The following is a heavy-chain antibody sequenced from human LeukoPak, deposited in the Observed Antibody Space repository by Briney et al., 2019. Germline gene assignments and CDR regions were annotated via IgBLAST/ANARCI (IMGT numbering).Heavy chain of an antibody. CDR2: ISAYNGNT. CDR3: ARDRGEPRGYSYGYESHRSYGMDV. D-gene: IGHD5-18*01. V-gene: IGHV1-18*01. J-gene: IGHJ6*02. CDR1: GYTFTSYG. Sequence: ASVKVSCKASGYTFTSYGISWVRQAPGQGLEWMGWISAYNGNTNYAQKLQGRVTMTTDTSTSTAYMELRSLRSDDTAVYYCARDRGEPRGYSYGYESHRSYGMDVWGQGTTVTVSS.